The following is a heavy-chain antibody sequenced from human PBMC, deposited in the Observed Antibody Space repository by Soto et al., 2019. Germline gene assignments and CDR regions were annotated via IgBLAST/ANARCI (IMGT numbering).Heavy chain of an antibody. Sequence: QAQLVQSGPEVKKPGASVKVSCKASGYTFTSYGISWVRQAPGQGLEWMAWISAYNGNSSYAQKFQGRVTMTTDTSTSTAYMELRSLRSDDTAVYYCARAITVLENYYFYGMDVWGQGTTVTVSS. D-gene: IGHD4-17*01. CDR2: ISAYNGNS. V-gene: IGHV1-18*01. CDR1: GYTFTSYG. J-gene: IGHJ6*02. CDR3: ARAITVLENYYFYGMDV.